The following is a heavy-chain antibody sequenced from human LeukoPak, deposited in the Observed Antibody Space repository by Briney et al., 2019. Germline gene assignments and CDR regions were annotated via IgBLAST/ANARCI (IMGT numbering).Heavy chain of an antibody. Sequence: GGSLRLSCAASGFTFSSYAMSWVRQAPGKGLEWVSAISGSGGSTYYADSVKGRFTISRDNSKSTVYLQINSLRAEDTAVYYCARLSQQDVVGDAFDVWGQGTMVTVSS. J-gene: IGHJ3*01. V-gene: IGHV3-23*01. CDR1: GFTFSSYA. CDR3: ARLSQQDVVGDAFDV. CDR2: ISGSGGST. D-gene: IGHD2-15*01.